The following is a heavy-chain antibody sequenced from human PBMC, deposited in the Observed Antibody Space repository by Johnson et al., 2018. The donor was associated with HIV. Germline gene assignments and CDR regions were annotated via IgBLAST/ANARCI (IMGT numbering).Heavy chain of an antibody. Sequence: QVQLVESGGGVVQPGRSLRLSCAASGFSFSTYAMHWVRQAPGKGLEWVAVISYDGSTKYYADSVKGRFTISRDNSKNTLFLQMHSLRAEDTAVYWCTKERRNYLVFGAFDIWGQGTMVTVSS. CDR1: GFSFSTYA. V-gene: IGHV3-30-3*01. J-gene: IGHJ3*02. CDR2: ISYDGSTK. CDR3: TKERRNYLVFGAFDI. D-gene: IGHD1-7*01.